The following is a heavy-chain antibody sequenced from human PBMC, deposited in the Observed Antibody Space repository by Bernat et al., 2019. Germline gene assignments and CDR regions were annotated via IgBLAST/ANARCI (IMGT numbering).Heavy chain of an antibody. Sequence: QLQLQESGPGLVKPSETLSLTCTVSGGSISSSSYYWGWIRQPPGKGLEWIGSIYYSGSTYYNPSLKSRVTISVDTSKNQFSLKLSSVTAADTAVYYCARNSSTTYYYGSGSYYNNWFDPWGQGTLVTVSS. CDR2: IYYSGST. J-gene: IGHJ5*02. V-gene: IGHV4-39*01. CDR1: GGSISSSSYY. CDR3: ARNSSTTYYYGSGSYYNNWFDP. D-gene: IGHD3-10*01.